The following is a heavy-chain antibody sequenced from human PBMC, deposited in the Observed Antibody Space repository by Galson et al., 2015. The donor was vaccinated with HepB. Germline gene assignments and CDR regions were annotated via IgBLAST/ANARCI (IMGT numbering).Heavy chain of an antibody. CDR3: ARSDYGDYDYFEH. D-gene: IGHD4-17*01. CDR1: GYTFTSYG. V-gene: IGHV1-18*01. CDR2: ISGYNGNT. J-gene: IGHJ4*02. Sequence: QSGAEVKKPGASVNVSCKASGYTFTSYGLSWVRQAPGQGLEWMGWISGYNGNTNYAQKLQGRVTMTTDTSTSTAYMELRSLRSEDTAVYYCARSDYGDYDYFEHWGQGTLVTVSS.